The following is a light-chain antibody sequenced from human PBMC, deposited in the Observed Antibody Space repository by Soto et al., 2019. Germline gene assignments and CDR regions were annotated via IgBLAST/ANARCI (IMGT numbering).Light chain of an antibody. CDR1: SSDVGSYNL. CDR2: EGS. Sequence: QSALTQPASVSGSPGQSITISCTATSSDVGSYNLVSWYQQHPGNAPKLMIYEGSKRPSGVSNRFSGSRSGNTASLTISGLQAEDEADYYCCSYAGSSTFWVFGGGTKLTVL. J-gene: IGLJ3*02. V-gene: IGLV2-23*03. CDR3: CSYAGSSTFWV.